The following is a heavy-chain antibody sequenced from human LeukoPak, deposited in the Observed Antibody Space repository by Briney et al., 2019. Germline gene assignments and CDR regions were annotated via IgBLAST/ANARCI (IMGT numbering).Heavy chain of an antibody. CDR1: GFTFNNHA. D-gene: IGHD3-10*01. J-gene: IGHJ4*02. V-gene: IGHV3-21*01. CDR2: ISSNTVYK. CDR3: ASLSIGADY. Sequence: GGSLRLSCAASGFTFNNHAMSWVRQAPGKGLEGVSSISSNTVYKYYADSLKGRFTISRDNARKSLYLQMNSLRAEDTAVYYCASLSIGADYWGQGTLVTVSS.